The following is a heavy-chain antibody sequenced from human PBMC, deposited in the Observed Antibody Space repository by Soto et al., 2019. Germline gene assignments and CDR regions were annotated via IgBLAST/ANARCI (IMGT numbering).Heavy chain of an antibody. CDR2: ISAYNGNT. CDR1: GYTFTSYG. CDR3: PRDLRGYIRSGAFDI. D-gene: IGHD5-18*01. Sequence: QVQLVQSGAEVKKPGASVKVSCKASGYTFTSYGISWVRQAPGQGLEWMGWISAYNGNTNYAQKLQGRVTMTTDTSTSTAFMELRSLRSDYTAVSYCPRDLRGYIRSGAFDIWGQGTMVTVSS. J-gene: IGHJ3*02. V-gene: IGHV1-18*04.